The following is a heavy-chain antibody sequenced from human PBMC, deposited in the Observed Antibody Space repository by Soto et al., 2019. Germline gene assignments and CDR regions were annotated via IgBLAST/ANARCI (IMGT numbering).Heavy chain of an antibody. CDR1: GGSISGSY. D-gene: IGHD2-8*02. CDR3: ARSVEVPGAPMDY. Sequence: PSETLSLTCSVSGGSISGSYWSWIRQSPGKGLEWLGYVYYTGSTNYSPSLRSRVSISVDTSKNEFSLRLSSVTAADTAVYFCARSVEVPGAPMDYWGQG. V-gene: IGHV4-59*01. J-gene: IGHJ4*02. CDR2: VYYTGST.